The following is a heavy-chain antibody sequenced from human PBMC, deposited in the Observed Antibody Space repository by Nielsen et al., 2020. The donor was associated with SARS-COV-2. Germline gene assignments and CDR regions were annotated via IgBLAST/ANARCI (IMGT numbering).Heavy chain of an antibody. CDR1: GFTFSSYA. V-gene: IGHV3-23*01. Sequence: GGSLRLSCAASGFTFSSYAMSWVRQAPGKGLEWVSAISGSGGSTYYADSVKGRFTISRDNSKNTPYLQMNSLRAEDTAVYYCAKDIEVVVVTAISYYFDYWGQGTLVTVSS. CDR2: ISGSGGST. D-gene: IGHD2-21*02. J-gene: IGHJ4*02. CDR3: AKDIEVVVVTAISYYFDY.